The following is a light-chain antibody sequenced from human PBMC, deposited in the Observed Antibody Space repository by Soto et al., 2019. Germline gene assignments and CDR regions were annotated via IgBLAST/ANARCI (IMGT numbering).Light chain of an antibody. J-gene: IGLJ1*01. CDR2: EVS. V-gene: IGLV2-14*01. CDR3: ISYTGSSTSYV. Sequence: QSALTRPASVSGSAGQSITISCSGTSSDVGSYDHVAWYQQFPGKTPKLMIYEVSNRPSGVSSRFSGSKSGNTASLTISGLQAEDEADYYCISYTGSSTSYVFGSGTKVTVL. CDR1: SSDVGSYDH.